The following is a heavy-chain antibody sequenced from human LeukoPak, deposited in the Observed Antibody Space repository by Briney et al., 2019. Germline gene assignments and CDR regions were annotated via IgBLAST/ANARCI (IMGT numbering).Heavy chain of an antibody. CDR1: GRSIRPFP. Sequence: PGGSLRLSCAASGRSIRPFPMIWVRQPPGKGLEWLSFIGSGSSDIYYADSIKGRFSVFRADARESLYLQMNSLRAEDTAVYYCARVPFPSGYSSGWYYFDYWGQGTLVTVSS. V-gene: IGHV3-21*01. CDR3: ARVPFPSGYSSGWYYFDY. CDR2: IGSGSSDI. D-gene: IGHD6-19*01. J-gene: IGHJ4*02.